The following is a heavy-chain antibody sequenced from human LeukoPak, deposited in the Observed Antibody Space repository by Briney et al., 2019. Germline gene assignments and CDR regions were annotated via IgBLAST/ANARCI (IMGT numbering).Heavy chain of an antibody. J-gene: IGHJ4*02. CDR2: TYYRYRWYN. CDR3: VRAMRIAAAGTYYFDY. V-gene: IGHV6-1*01. Sequence: SQTLSLTCAISGDSVSSNSAVWNWIRQSPSRGLEWLGRTYYRYRWYNDYAVSVKSRVTINPDTSKNQISLQLNSVTPEDTAVYYCVRAMRIAAAGTYYFDYWGQGTLVTVSS. D-gene: IGHD6-13*01. CDR1: GDSVSSNSAV.